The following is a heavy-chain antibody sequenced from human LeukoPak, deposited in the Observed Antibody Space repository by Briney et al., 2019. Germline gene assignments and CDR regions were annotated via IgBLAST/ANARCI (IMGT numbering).Heavy chain of an antibody. CDR2: ISISSNYI. D-gene: IGHD6-13*01. Sequence: PGGSLRLSCAASGFTFSRYSMNWVRQAPGKGLEWVSSISISSNYIYYTDSAKGRFTISRDNAKNTVYLEMNSLRSEDTAVYYCARAIGSSWGKVDYWGQGTLVTVSS. CDR1: GFTFSRYS. V-gene: IGHV3-21*01. J-gene: IGHJ4*02. CDR3: ARAIGSSWGKVDY.